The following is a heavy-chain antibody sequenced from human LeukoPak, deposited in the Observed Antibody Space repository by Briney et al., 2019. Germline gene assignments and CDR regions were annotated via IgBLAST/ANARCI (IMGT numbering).Heavy chain of an antibody. Sequence: SETLSLTCTVSGGSISSSSHYWGWIRQPPGKGLEWIGYIYYSGSTNYNPSLKSRVTISVDTSKNQFSLKLSSVTAADTAVYYCARDMPVRDYYYYMDVWGKGTTVTVSS. J-gene: IGHJ6*03. CDR2: IYYSGST. V-gene: IGHV4-61*01. CDR3: ARDMPVRDYYYYMDV. D-gene: IGHD2-2*01. CDR1: GGSISSSSHY.